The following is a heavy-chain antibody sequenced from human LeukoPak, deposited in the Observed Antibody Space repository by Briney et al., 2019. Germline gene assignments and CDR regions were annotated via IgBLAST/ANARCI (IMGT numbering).Heavy chain of an antibody. CDR3: ARDSGYCREGSCPFDS. D-gene: IGHD2-15*01. J-gene: IGHJ4*02. CDR1: GFTFSSYE. Sequence: GGSLRLSCAASGFTFSSYEMNWVRQAPGKGLEWISYISSVGDTTYYADSVRGRFTISRDNAKNSLYLQLNSVRAEDTALYYCARDSGYCREGSCPFDSWGQGTLVTVSS. CDR2: ISSVGDTT. V-gene: IGHV3-48*03.